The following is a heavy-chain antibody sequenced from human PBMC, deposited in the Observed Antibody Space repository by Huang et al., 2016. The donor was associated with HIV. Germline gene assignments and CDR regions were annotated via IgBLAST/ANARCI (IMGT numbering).Heavy chain of an antibody. Sequence: QGQLVESGGGVVRPGRSLRLSCAASGFNFSNYAMQWVRQAPGKRLEGVTFISNDGTTTYYANSVKGRFTISRDNFKNTLYLQMNRLRGDDTAVYYCTREYTVAGAFDIWGQGTMVTVSS. CDR1: GFNFSNYA. V-gene: IGHV3-30-3*01. D-gene: IGHD5-12*01. CDR2: ISNDGTTT. CDR3: TREYTVAGAFDI. J-gene: IGHJ3*02.